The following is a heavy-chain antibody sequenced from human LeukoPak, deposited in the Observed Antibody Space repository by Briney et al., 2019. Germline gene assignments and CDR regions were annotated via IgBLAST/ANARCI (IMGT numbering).Heavy chain of an antibody. J-gene: IGHJ4*02. CDR3: AKENWLGAYYFDS. CDR2: ISGSGLST. Sequence: GGSLRLSCAASGFTFSSYSMNWVRQAPGKGLEWVAGISGSGLSTYYADSVKGRFAIFSDNSKSTVYLQMSSLTVEDTATYYCAKENWLGAYYFDSWGQGTLVKVSS. CDR1: GFTFSSYS. D-gene: IGHD6-19*01. V-gene: IGHV3-23*01.